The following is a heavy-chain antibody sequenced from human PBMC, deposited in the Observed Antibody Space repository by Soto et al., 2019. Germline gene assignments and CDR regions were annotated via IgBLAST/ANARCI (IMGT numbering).Heavy chain of an antibody. CDR3: ASSSVVVTAIGGDY. J-gene: IGHJ4*02. CDR1: GGTFSSYA. V-gene: IGHV1-69*12. Sequence: QVQLVQSGAEVKKPGSSVKVSCKASGGTFSSYAISWVRQAPGQGLEWMGGIIPIFGTANYAQKFQGRVTITADESTSTAYMELSSLRSEDTAVYYCASSSVVVTAIGGDYWGQGTLDTVSS. D-gene: IGHD2-21*02. CDR2: IIPIFGTA.